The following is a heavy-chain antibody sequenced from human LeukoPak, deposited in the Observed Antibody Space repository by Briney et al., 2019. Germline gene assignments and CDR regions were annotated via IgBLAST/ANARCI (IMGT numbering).Heavy chain of an antibody. V-gene: IGHV1-24*01. CDR2: FDPEDGET. D-gene: IGHD1-26*01. Sequence: ASVKVSCKVSGYTLTELSMHWVRQAPGKGLEWMGGFDPEDGETIYAQKFQGRVTMTEDTSTDTAYMELSSLRSEDTAVYYCAITVGALDAFNIWGQGTMVTVSS. CDR3: AITVGALDAFNI. J-gene: IGHJ3*02. CDR1: GYTLTELS.